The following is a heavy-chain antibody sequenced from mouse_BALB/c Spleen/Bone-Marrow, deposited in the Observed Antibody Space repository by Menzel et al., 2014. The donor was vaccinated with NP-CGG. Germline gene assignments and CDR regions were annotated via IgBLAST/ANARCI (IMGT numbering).Heavy chain of an antibody. CDR3: ASYVYWGYFDY. Sequence: EVQLQQSGAELVKPGASVKLSCTASGFNIKDTYMHWVKQRPEQGLEWIGRIDPANVNTKYNPKFQGKATITADTSSNTTYLQLITLTYEDTAVYYCASYVYWGYFDYWGQGTPLTVSS. D-gene: IGHD2-3*01. CDR2: IDPANVNT. J-gene: IGHJ2*01. CDR1: GFNIKDTY. V-gene: IGHV14-3*02.